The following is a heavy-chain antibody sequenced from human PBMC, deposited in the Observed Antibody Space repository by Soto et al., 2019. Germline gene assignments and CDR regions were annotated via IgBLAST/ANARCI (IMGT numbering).Heavy chain of an antibody. CDR1: GGIFSNFA. V-gene: IGHV1-69*15. CDR2: IVPVYGTV. Sequence: SVKVSCKASGGIFSNFAFSWVRQAPGQGLEWIGTIVPVYGTVHYAHQFQGRVTITADESTTTTYMEMSGLRSEDTAVYYCAKDGGGYPWGQGTLVTVSS. J-gene: IGHJ5*02. D-gene: IGHD2-15*01. CDR3: AKDGGGYP.